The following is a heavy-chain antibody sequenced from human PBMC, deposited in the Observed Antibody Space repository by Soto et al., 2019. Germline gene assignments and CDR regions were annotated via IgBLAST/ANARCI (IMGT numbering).Heavy chain of an antibody. CDR2: IYYSGST. J-gene: IGHJ4*02. D-gene: IGHD5-12*01. CDR1: GGSIRSYY. V-gene: IGHV4-59*01. Sequence: SETLSLTCTVSGGSIRSYYWSWIRQPPGKGLEWIAYIYYSGSTNYNPSLKSRVTISIDTSKNQFSLRLGSVTAADTAMYYCAGLVGRDGYNSPYWGQGTPVTVSS. CDR3: AGLVGRDGYNSPY.